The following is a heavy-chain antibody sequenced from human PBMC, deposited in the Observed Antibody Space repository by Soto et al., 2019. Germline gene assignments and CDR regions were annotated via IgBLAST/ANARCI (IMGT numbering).Heavy chain of an antibody. J-gene: IGHJ5*02. D-gene: IGHD6-19*01. CDR3: ARQEVAGPMEWFDP. CDR2: IYYSGST. V-gene: IGHV4-39*01. CDR1: GGSISSSSYY. Sequence: QLQLQESGPGLVKPSETLSLTCTVSGGSISSSSYYWGWIRQPPGKGLEWIGSIYYSGSTYYNPSLKSRVTLSVDTSKNQFSLKLSSVAAADTAVYYCARQEVAGPMEWFDPWGQGTLVTVSS.